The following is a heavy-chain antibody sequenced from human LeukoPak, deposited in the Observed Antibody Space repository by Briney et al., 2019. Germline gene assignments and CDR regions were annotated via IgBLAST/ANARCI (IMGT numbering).Heavy chain of an antibody. J-gene: IGHJ6*02. Sequence: GGSLRLSCAASGFTFSSYAMSWVRQAPGKGLEWVSAISGSGGSTYYADSVKGRFTISRDNSKNTLYLQMNSLRAEDTAVYYCAKDRIAARYYYYYGMDVWGQGTTVTVSS. CDR1: GFTFSSYA. CDR2: ISGSGGST. CDR3: AKDRIAARYYYYYGMDV. V-gene: IGHV3-23*01. D-gene: IGHD6-6*01.